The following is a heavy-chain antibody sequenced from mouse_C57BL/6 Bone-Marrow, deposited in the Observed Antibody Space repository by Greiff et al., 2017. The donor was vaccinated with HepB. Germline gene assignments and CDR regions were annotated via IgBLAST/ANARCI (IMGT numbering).Heavy chain of an antibody. D-gene: IGHD1-1*01. V-gene: IGHV1-7*01. CDR3: ASYYGSSHWYFDV. J-gene: IGHJ1*03. CDR1: GYTFTSYW. Sequence: QVHVKQSGAELAKPGASVKLSCKASGYTFTSYWMHWVKQRPGQGLEWIGYINPSSGYTKYNQKFKDKATLTADKSSSTAYMQLSSLTYEDSAVYYCASYYGSSHWYFDVWGTGTTVTVSS. CDR2: INPSSGYT.